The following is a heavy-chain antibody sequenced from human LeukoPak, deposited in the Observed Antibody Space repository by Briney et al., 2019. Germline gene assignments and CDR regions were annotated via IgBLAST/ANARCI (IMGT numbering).Heavy chain of an antibody. J-gene: IGHJ4*02. D-gene: IGHD1-1*01. CDR1: GFTFSSYG. Sequence: GGSLRLSCAASGFTFSSYGMHWVRQAPGKGLEWISNISSSGNTVYYANSVKGRFTISRDNAKNSLYLQLNSLRAEDTAVYYCARGQLGTFDYWGQGTLVTVAS. CDR2: ISSSGNTV. V-gene: IGHV3-48*01. CDR3: ARGQLGTFDY.